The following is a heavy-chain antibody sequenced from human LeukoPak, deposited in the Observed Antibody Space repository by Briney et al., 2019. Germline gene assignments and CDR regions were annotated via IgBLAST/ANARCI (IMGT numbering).Heavy chain of an antibody. CDR3: ARDSLDLVVPAATSYNWFDP. Sequence: ASVKVSCKASGGTFSSYAISWVRQAPGQGLEWMGGIIPIFGTANYAQKFQGRVTITTDESTSTAYMELSSLRSEDTAVYYCARDSLDLVVPAATSYNWFDPWGREPWSPSPQ. J-gene: IGHJ5*02. CDR1: GGTFSSYA. V-gene: IGHV1-69*05. CDR2: IIPIFGTA. D-gene: IGHD2-2*01.